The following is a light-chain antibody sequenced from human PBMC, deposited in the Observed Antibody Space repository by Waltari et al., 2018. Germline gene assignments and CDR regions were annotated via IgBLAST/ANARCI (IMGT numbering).Light chain of an antibody. J-gene: IGLJ1*01. CDR2: EVS. CDR3: SSYTTSSAPGV. Sequence: QSALTQPASVSGSPGQSITISCTGTSSDVGAYNSVSWYQQHPGKAPKLLIYEVSHRPSGVSPRFSGSRSGNTASLTISGLQAEDEADYFCSSYTTSSAPGVFGTGTRVTVL. V-gene: IGLV2-14*01. CDR1: SSDVGAYNS.